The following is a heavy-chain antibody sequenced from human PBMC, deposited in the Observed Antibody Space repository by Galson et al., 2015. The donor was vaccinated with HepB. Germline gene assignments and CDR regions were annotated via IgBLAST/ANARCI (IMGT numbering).Heavy chain of an antibody. CDR2: ISYDGSNK. CDR1: GFTFSSYG. Sequence: SLRLSCAASGFTFSSYGMHWVRQAPGKGLEWVAVISYDGSNKYYADSVKGRFTISRDNSKNTLYLQMNSLRAEDTAVYYCAKDMVRGVIIIPFSEYWGQGTLVTVSS. D-gene: IGHD3-10*01. V-gene: IGHV3-30*18. CDR3: AKDMVRGVIIIPFSEY. J-gene: IGHJ4*02.